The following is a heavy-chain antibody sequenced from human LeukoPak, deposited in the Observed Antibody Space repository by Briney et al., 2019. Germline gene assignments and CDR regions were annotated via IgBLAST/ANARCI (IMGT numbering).Heavy chain of an antibody. V-gene: IGHV4-61*01. D-gene: IGHD2-15*01. J-gene: IGHJ3*02. CDR3: ARYCTGANCYSNRGAFGI. CDR1: GGSVSGDPYY. Sequence: SETLSLTCTVSGGSVSGDPYYWSWIRQPPGKGPEWIGHISYSGNINSNPSLRSRVTASVDTSKNQFSLKLSSVTAAGTAVYYCARYCTGANCYSNRGAFGIWGRGTMVTVSS. CDR2: ISYSGNI.